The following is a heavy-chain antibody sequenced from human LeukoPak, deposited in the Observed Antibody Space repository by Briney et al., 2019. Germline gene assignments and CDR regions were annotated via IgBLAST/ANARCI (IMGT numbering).Heavy chain of an antibody. J-gene: IGHJ3*02. D-gene: IGHD5-24*01. CDR2: ISYDGSNK. CDR3: AKPRRDGYNWDAFDI. Sequence: GGSLRLSCAASGFTFSSYGMLWVRQAPGKGLEWVAVISYDGSNKYYADSVKGRFTISRDNSKNTLYLQMNSLRAEDTAVYYCAKPRRDGYNWDAFDIWGQGTMVTVSS. CDR1: GFTFSSYG. V-gene: IGHV3-30*18.